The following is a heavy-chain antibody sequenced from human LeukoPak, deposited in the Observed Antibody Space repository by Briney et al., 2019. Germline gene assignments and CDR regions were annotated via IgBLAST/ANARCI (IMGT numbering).Heavy chain of an antibody. CDR1: GGSISSYY. CDR3: ASLYCSGGSCYIDY. CDR2: IYTSGST. V-gene: IGHV4-4*07. J-gene: IGHJ4*02. Sequence: PSETLSLTCTVSGGSISSYYWSWIRQPAGKGLEWIGRIYTSGSTNYSPSLKSRVTMSVDTSKNQFSLKLSSVTAADTAVYYCASLYCSGGSCYIDYWGQGTLVTVSS. D-gene: IGHD2-15*01.